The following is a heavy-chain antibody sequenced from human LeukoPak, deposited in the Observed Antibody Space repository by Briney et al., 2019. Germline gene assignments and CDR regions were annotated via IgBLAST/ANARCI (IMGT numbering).Heavy chain of an antibody. CDR3: ARHAAFADCQSHLTHFDY. CDR1: RGATSTYY. CDR2: IYYSGST. Sequence: PSETLSLTCTVSRGATSTYYWSWIRQPPGKGLEWIGYIYYSGSTNYNPSLKSRVTISVDTSKNQFSLRLSSVTAADTALYYCARHAAFADCQSHLTHFDYWGQGTLVTVSS. J-gene: IGHJ4*02. V-gene: IGHV4-59*08. D-gene: IGHD1-14*01.